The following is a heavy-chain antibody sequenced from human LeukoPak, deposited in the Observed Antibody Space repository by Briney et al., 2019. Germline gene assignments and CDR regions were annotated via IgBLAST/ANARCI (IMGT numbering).Heavy chain of an antibody. CDR3: ARVSYDSSGPKGFDP. D-gene: IGHD3-22*01. CDR1: SGSISSYY. J-gene: IGHJ5*02. Sequence: PSETLSLTCTVSSGSISSYYWSWIRQPAGKGLEWIGRIYTSGSTYYNPSLKSRVTISVDRSKNQFSLKLSSVTAADTAVYYCARVSYDSSGPKGFDPWGQGTLVTVSS. CDR2: IYTSGST. V-gene: IGHV4-4*07.